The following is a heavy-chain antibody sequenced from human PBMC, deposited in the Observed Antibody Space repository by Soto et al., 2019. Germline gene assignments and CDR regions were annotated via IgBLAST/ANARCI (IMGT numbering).Heavy chain of an antibody. D-gene: IGHD3-10*01. J-gene: IGHJ4*02. CDR1: RGTLSYNT. V-gene: IGHV1-69*02. CDR3: ATNYGSGSTHVDS. Sequence: QVQLVQSGSEVKKPGSSVKVSCTSSRGTLSYNTISWVRQAPGQGLEWMGRVIPMVDMSSYAQKFQGRVTITADKSTSTIYMVLNNLRSEDTAVYYCATNYGSGSTHVDSWGQGTLVTVSS. CDR2: VIPMVDMS.